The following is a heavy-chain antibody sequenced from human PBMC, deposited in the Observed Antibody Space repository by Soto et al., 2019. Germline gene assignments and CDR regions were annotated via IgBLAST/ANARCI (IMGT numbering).Heavy chain of an antibody. CDR1: GFTFNSYA. CDR3: TRGDRGGSGSPASYFYSGLDD. CDR2: VSAGGDMT. J-gene: IGHJ6*02. V-gene: IGHV3-23*01. Sequence: EVQVLESGGDLVQPGGSLRLSCGASGFTFNSYAMSWVRQAPGKGLEWVSSVSAGGDMTYYSDSVKGRFTISRDNSNNALFLQMNSLRIEYPALYYCTRGDRGGSGSPASYFYSGLDDWGQGTTVTVS. D-gene: IGHD3-10*01.